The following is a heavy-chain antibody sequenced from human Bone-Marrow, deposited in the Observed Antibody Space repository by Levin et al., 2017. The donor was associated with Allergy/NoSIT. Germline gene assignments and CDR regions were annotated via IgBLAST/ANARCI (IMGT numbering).Heavy chain of an antibody. J-gene: IGHJ3*02. CDR2: IYSGGST. V-gene: IGHV3-53*01. Sequence: GGSLRLSCAASGFTVSSNYMSWVRQAPGKGLEWVSVIYSGGSTYYADSMKGRFTISRDNSKNTLYLQMNSLRAEDTAVYYCARVGYSGYDDAFDIWGQGTMVTVSS. CDR1: GFTVSSNY. CDR3: ARVGYSGYDDAFDI. D-gene: IGHD5-12*01.